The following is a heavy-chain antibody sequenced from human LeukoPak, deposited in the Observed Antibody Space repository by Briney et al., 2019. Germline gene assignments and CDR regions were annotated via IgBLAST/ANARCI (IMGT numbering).Heavy chain of an antibody. CDR2: ISSSSGYI. CDR3: AGVLGYCSSTSCLDTFDI. Sequence: GGSLRLSCAASGFTFRSYSMNWVRQAPGKGLEWVSSISSSSGYIYYADSVKGRFTISRDNAKNSLYLQMNSLRAEDTAVYYCAGVLGYCSSTSCLDTFDIWGQGTMVSVSS. J-gene: IGHJ3*02. CDR1: GFTFRSYS. D-gene: IGHD2-2*01. V-gene: IGHV3-21*01.